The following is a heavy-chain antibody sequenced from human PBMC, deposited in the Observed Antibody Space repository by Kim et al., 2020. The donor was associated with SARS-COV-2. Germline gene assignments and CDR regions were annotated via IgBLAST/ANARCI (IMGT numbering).Heavy chain of an antibody. D-gene: IGHD1-26*01. CDR1: GFTFRNYW. J-gene: IGHJ4*02. CDR3: ARGCGAY. Sequence: GGSLRLSCAASGFTFRNYWMTWVRQSPGKGLEWVANIKEDGSEKNYVDSVKGRFTISRDNAKNSVFLQMNSLRVEDTAVYYCARGCGAYWGQGTLVTVPS. CDR2: IKEDGSEK. V-gene: IGHV3-7*01.